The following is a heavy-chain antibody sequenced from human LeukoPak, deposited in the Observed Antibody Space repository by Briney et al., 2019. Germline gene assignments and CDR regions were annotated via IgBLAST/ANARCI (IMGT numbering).Heavy chain of an antibody. V-gene: IGHV4-34*01. CDR3: ARAYCSSTSCYKVYYMDV. D-gene: IGHD2-2*02. Sequence: PSETLSLTCAVYGVSFSGYYWSWIRQPPGKGLEWIGEINHSGSTNYNPSLKSRVTISVDTSKNQFSLRLSSVTAADTAVYYCARAYCSSTSCYKVYYMDVWGKGTTVTVSS. CDR1: GVSFSGYY. CDR2: INHSGST. J-gene: IGHJ6*03.